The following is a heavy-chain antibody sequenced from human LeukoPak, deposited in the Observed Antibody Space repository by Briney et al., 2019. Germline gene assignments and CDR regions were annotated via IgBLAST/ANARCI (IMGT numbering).Heavy chain of an antibody. CDR2: IYSGGST. CDR1: GFTVSSNY. V-gene: IGHV3-53*01. D-gene: IGHD5-18*01. J-gene: IGHJ6*02. CDR3: ARARRIQLWPYYYGMDV. Sequence: GGSLRLSCAASGFTVSSNYMSWVRQAPGKGLEWVSVIYSGGSTYYADSVKGRFTISRDNSKNTLYLQMNSLRAEDMAVYYCARARRIQLWPYYYGMDVWGQGTTVTVSS.